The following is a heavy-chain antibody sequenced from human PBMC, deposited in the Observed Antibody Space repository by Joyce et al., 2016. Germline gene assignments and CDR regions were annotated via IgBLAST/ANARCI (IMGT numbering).Heavy chain of an antibody. Sequence: EVQLVESGGGLVQPGGSLRLSCVASGFTFTSYWMQWVRHLPGKGLEWVSNIETDGGRTTYADPVKGRFTISRDNAKNTVFLQMNGLRVEDTALYYCTRYNNFAFDIWGQGTMVTVSS. CDR2: IETDGGRT. V-gene: IGHV3-74*01. J-gene: IGHJ3*02. D-gene: IGHD1-14*01. CDR1: GFTFTSYW. CDR3: TRYNNFAFDI.